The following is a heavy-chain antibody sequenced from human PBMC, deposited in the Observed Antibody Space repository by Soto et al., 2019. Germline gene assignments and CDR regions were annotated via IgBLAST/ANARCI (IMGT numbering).Heavy chain of an antibody. D-gene: IGHD2-2*01. V-gene: IGHV3-48*02. Sequence: GGSLRLSCAASGFTFSSYAMSWVRQAPGKGLEWVSYISSSSSTIYYADSVKGRFTISRDNAKNSLYLQMNSLRDEDTAVYYCARGTGYCSSTSCFLVAALSYYHYGMDVWGQGTTVTVSS. J-gene: IGHJ6*02. CDR1: GFTFSSYA. CDR2: ISSSSSTI. CDR3: ARGTGYCSSTSCFLVAALSYYHYGMDV.